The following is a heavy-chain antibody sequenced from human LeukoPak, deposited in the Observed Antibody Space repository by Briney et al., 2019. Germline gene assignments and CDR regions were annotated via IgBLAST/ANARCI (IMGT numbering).Heavy chain of an antibody. CDR3: VKDLRRNYDY. J-gene: IGHJ4*02. CDR2: IDYDGSIT. D-gene: IGHD1-7*01. CDR1: GFTFSSYW. Sequence: GGSLRLSCAASGFTFSSYWIHWVRQVPGKGLVWVSRIDYDGSITNYADSVKGRFTISRDNARNTLYLQMNSLRVDDTAVYYCVKDLRRNYDYWGQGTLVTVSS. V-gene: IGHV3-74*01.